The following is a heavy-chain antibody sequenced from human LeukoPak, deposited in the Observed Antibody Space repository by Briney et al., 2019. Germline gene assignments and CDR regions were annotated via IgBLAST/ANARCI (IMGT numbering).Heavy chain of an antibody. Sequence: ASVKVSCKASGYTFTGYYMHWVRQAHGQGLEWMGRINPNSGGTNYAQKFQGRVTMTRDTSISTAYMELSRLRSDDTAVYYCARGRWLKLVADWFDPWGQGTLVTVSS. D-gene: IGHD5-24*01. CDR1: GYTFTGYY. CDR3: ARGRWLKLVADWFDP. CDR2: INPNSGGT. J-gene: IGHJ5*02. V-gene: IGHV1-2*06.